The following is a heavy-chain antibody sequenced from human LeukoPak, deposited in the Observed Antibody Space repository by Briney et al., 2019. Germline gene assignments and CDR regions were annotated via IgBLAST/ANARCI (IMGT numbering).Heavy chain of an antibody. J-gene: IGHJ4*02. V-gene: IGHV3-30*18. CDR2: ISYDGSNE. CDR3: AKSAVIIGYFDY. Sequence: GGSLRLSCAASGFTFTNYAMHWVRQAPGKGLEWVAVISYDGSNEYYADSVEGRFSISRDNSKNTVILQMDSLTPEDTAVYFCAKSAVIIGYFDYRGQGTLVTVSS. CDR1: GFTFTNYA. D-gene: IGHD2-21*01.